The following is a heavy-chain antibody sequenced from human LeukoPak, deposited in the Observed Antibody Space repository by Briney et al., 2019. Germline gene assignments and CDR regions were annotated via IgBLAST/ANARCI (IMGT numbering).Heavy chain of an antibody. CDR2: IYYSGST. CDR1: GGSISSYY. CDR3: ARLHRASYYDSSGYYLNNDY. V-gene: IGHV4-59*12. J-gene: IGHJ4*02. Sequence: SETLSLTCTVSGGSISSYYWSWIRQPPGKGLEWIGYIYYSGSTNYNPSLKSRVTISVDTSKNQFSLKLASVTAADTAVYYCARLHRASYYDSSGYYLNNDYWGQGTLVTVSS. D-gene: IGHD3-22*01.